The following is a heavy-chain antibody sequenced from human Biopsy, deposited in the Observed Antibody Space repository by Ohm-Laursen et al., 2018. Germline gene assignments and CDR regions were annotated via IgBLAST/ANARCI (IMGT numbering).Heavy chain of an antibody. J-gene: IGHJ3*01. Sequence: TLSLTCTVSDGSINSNDYYWGWIRPAPGKGLEWLGGGHYSGATNDNPPLTSRATISVNTAKKQLFLNLRSATAADTAVYYCARPLRGGEYEGFDLWGPGTMVSVSP. V-gene: IGHV4-39*01. D-gene: IGHD4-17*01. CDR3: ARPLRGGEYEGFDL. CDR2: GHYSGAT. CDR1: DGSINSNDYY.